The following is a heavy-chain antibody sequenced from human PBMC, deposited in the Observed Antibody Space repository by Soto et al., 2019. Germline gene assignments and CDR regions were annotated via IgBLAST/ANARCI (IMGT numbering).Heavy chain of an antibody. J-gene: IGHJ4*02. CDR1: GFTFSSYA. CDR2: ISGSGGST. CDR3: ANSEAFVYREAEFDY. Sequence: GGSLRLSCAASGFTFSSYAMSWVRQAPGKGLEWVSAISGSGGSTYYADSVKGRFTISRDNSKNTLYLQMNSLRAEDTAVYYCANSEAFVYREAEFDYWGQGTLVTVSS. D-gene: IGHD3-16*01. V-gene: IGHV3-23*01.